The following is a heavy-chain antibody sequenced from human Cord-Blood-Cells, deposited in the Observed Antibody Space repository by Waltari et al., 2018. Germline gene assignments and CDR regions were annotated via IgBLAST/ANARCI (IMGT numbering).Heavy chain of an antibody. V-gene: IGHV1-18*01. J-gene: IGHJ4*02. CDR1: GSTFTSYG. Sequence: QVQLVQSGAEVKKPGASVKVPGNAAGSTFTSYGIRWVRQAPGQGLEWMGWISAYNGNTNYAQKRQGRVTMTTDTSTITAYMELRSLRSDDTAVYYCARGSYYDYWCQGTLVTVSS. CDR2: ISAYNGNT. CDR3: ARGSYYDY.